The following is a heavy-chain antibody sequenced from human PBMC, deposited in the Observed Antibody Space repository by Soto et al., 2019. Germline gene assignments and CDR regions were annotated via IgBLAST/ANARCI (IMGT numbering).Heavy chain of an antibody. D-gene: IGHD6-6*01. CDR1: GYTFTSYG. V-gene: IGHV1-18*01. J-gene: IGHJ6*02. CDR3: ARDLDGAARTGYYYYYGMDV. Sequence: GASVKVSCKASGYTFTSYGISWVRQAPGQGLEWMGWISAYNGNTNYAQKLQGRVTMTTDTSTSTAYMELRSLRSDDTAVYYCARDLDGAARTGYYYYYGMDVWGQGTTVTVSS. CDR2: ISAYNGNT.